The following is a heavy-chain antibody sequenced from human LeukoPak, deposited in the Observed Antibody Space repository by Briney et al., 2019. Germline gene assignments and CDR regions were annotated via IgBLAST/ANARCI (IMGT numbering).Heavy chain of an antibody. J-gene: IGHJ4*02. D-gene: IGHD6-13*01. V-gene: IGHV3-33*01. CDR3: ARSIPYGTTWYGRSDY. CDR1: GFIFSSYA. Sequence: GGSLRLSCAASGFIFSSYAMHWVRQAPGKGLEWVAVIWYDGSNKYYADSVKGRCTISRDNALNSLYLQMNSLRAEDTAIYYCARSIPYGTTWYGRSDYWGQGTLVTVSS. CDR2: IWYDGSNK.